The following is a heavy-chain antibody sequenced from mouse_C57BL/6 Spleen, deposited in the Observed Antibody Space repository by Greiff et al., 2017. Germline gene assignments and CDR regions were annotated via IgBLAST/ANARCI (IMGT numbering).Heavy chain of an antibody. J-gene: IGHJ4*01. Sequence: EVQLQQSVAELVRPGASVKLSCTASGFNIKNTYMHWVKQRPEQGLEWIGRIDPANGNTNYAPKFQGKAPLTADTSSNTAYLHLSSLTSADTSIYYCARSDSYYGGGAIDYGGQGTSVTVSA. D-gene: IGHD2-12*01. CDR2: IDPANGNT. V-gene: IGHV14-3*01. CDR1: GFNIKNTY. CDR3: ARSDSYYGGGAIDY.